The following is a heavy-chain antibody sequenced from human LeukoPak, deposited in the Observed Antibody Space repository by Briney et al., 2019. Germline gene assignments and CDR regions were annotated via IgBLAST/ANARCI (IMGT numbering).Heavy chain of an antibody. V-gene: IGHV4-39*01. CDR1: GGSFSSYY. CDR2: IYYSGST. CDR3: ARQLVAGYFDY. Sequence: SETLSLTCAVYGGSFSSYYWGWIRQPPGKGLEWIGSIYYSGSTYYNPSLKSRVTISVDTSKNQFSLKLSSVTAADTAVYYCARQLVAGYFDYWGQGTLVTVSS. J-gene: IGHJ4*02. D-gene: IGHD2-8*02.